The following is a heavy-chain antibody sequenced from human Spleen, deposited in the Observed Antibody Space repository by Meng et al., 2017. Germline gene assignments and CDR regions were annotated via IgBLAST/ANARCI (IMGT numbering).Heavy chain of an antibody. CDR2: ISISGDTT. CDR3: AKEIRPNNY. D-gene: IGHD2-8*01. J-gene: IGHJ4*02. CDR1: GFTFSLSA. Sequence: EVQRVGAGGGLVQPGGFLRPSCGVSGFTFSLSAMAWVRQAPGKGLEWVSAISISGDTTYYADSVKGRFTISRDNPKNMLYLQMNSLRVEDTAVYYCAKEIRPNNYWGQGTLVTVSS. V-gene: IGHV3-23*04.